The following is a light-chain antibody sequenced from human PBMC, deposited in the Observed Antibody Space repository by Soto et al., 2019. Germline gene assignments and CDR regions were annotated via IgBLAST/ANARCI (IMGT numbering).Light chain of an antibody. V-gene: IGKV3-15*01. J-gene: IGKJ1*01. CDR3: QQYDDWPWT. Sequence: EIVLTQSPGTLSLSPGERATLSCRASQSVSSTYLIWYQQKPGQSPRLLISGASTRAADFPARFSGSGSGTEFILTISSLQSEDFAFYYCQQYDDWPWTFGQGTKVDIK. CDR1: QSVSSTY. CDR2: GAS.